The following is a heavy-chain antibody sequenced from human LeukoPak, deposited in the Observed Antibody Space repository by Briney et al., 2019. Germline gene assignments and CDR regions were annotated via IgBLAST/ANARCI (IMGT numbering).Heavy chain of an antibody. CDR2: IIPILGIA. Sequence: SVKVSCKASGGTFSSYAISWVRQAPGQGLEWMGRIIPILGIANYAQKFQGRVTITADKSTSTAYMELSSLRSEDTAVYYCARTGDQTGYFDYWGQGTLVTVSS. V-gene: IGHV1-69*04. CDR3: ARTGDQTGYFDY. J-gene: IGHJ4*02. CDR1: GGTFSSYA. D-gene: IGHD2-21*01.